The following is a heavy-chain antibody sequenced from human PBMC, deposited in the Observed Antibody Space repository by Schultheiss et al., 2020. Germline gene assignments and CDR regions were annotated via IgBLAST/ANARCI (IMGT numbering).Heavy chain of an antibody. J-gene: IGHJ6*02. CDR3: ARVVRNYYYGMDV. V-gene: IGHV4-61*02. Sequence: SETLSLTCTVSGGSISSGSYYWSWIRQPAGKGLEWIGRIYTSGSTNYNPSLKSRVTISVDTSKNQFSLKLSSVTAADTAVYYCARVVRNYYYGMDVWGQGTTVTVSS. CDR2: IYTSGST. CDR1: GGSISSGSYY.